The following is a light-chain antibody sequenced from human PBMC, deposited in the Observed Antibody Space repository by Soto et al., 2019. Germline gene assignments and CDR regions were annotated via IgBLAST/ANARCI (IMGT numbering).Light chain of an antibody. J-gene: IGLJ1*01. CDR2: DVS. CDR1: SSDVGGYNY. CDR3: SSYTSSSTLGYV. V-gene: IGLV2-14*01. Sequence: QSVLTQPASLSGSPGQAITMSCTGTSSDVGGYNYVSWYQQHPGKAPKLMIYDVSNRPSGVSNRFSGSKSGNTASLTISGLQAEDEADYYCSSYTSSSTLGYVFGTGTKVTVL.